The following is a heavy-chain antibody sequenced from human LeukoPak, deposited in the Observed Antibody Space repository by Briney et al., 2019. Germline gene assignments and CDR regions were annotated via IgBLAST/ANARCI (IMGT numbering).Heavy chain of an antibody. J-gene: IGHJ4*02. V-gene: IGHV4-34*01. CDR3: ASTERCSTTCPLDY. CDR2: INHSGSS. D-gene: IGHD2-2*01. CDR1: GGSFSGYY. Sequence: SETLSLTCSVYGGSFSGYYWSWIRQPPGKGLEWIGEINHSGSSNYNSSLKSRVTISLDTSKKQFSLKLRSVTAADTAVYYCASTERCSTTCPLDYWGQGTLVTVSS.